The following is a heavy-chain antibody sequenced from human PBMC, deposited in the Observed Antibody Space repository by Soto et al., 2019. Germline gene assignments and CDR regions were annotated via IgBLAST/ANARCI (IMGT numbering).Heavy chain of an antibody. CDR1: GFTFSSYG. V-gene: IGHV3-33*01. Sequence: QVQLVESGGGVVQPGRSLRLSCAASGFTFSSYGMHWVRQAPGKGLEWVAVIWYDGSNKYYADSVKGRFTISRDNSKNTLYLQMNSLRAEDTAVYYCVAETPLDILGGMHVWGQWTTVTVSS. CDR2: IWYDGSNK. D-gene: IGHD3-9*01. CDR3: VAETPLDILGGMHV. J-gene: IGHJ6*02.